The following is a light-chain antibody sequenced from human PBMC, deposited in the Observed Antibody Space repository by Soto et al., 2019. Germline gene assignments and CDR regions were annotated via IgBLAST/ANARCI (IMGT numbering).Light chain of an antibody. V-gene: IGKV3-15*01. Sequence: EKVMRHSPPTLSVCPGERATLSCRASQSVSSNVAWYQQKPGLPPRLLIFDASARATGIPARFSGSGSGTEFTLTISSLQSEDFAVYYCQQYNNWPRTFGQGTKVDIK. CDR3: QQYNNWPRT. CDR1: QSVSSN. J-gene: IGKJ1*01. CDR2: DAS.